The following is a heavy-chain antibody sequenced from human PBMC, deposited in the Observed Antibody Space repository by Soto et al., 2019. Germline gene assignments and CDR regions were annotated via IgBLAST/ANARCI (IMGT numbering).Heavy chain of an antibody. V-gene: IGHV3-23*01. CDR3: AKDPSGDRPLGVGDS. Sequence: GGSLRLSCAASGFPFSSYAMTWVRQAPGKGLEWVSSISDSGGNTYYADSVKGRFTISRDNSKNTLYLQMNSLRAEDTAPYYCAKDPSGDRPLGVGDSCGQGTLVTVSS. D-gene: IGHD3-10*01. CDR1: GFPFSSYA. J-gene: IGHJ4*02. CDR2: ISDSGGNT.